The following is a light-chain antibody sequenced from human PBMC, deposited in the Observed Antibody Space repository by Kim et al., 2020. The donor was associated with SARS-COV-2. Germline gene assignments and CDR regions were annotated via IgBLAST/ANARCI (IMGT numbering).Light chain of an antibody. CDR3: QKCDSAPWT. V-gene: IGKV1-27*01. J-gene: IGKJ1*01. CDR1: QDISNY. CDR2: AAS. Sequence: AAVGDRVTLTGRARQDISNYLSWFQLKPGKAPKLLIYAASALQPGVPSRFSGSGSGTDFTLTVTSLQPEDVATYYCQKCDSAPWTFGQGTKVDIK.